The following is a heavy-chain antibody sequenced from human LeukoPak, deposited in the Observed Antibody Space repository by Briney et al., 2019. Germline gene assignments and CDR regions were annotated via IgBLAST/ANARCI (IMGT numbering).Heavy chain of an antibody. CDR2: ISAYNGNT. J-gene: IGHJ4*02. D-gene: IGHD3-16*02. CDR3: ASSDAFGGVTVRSYDY. CDR1: GYTFTSYG. Sequence: GASVKVSCKASGYTFTSYGISWVRQAPGQGLEWMGWISAYNGNTNYAQKLQGRVTMTTDTSTSTAYMELRSLRSDDTAVYYCASSDAFGGVTVRSYDYWGQGTLVTVSS. V-gene: IGHV1-18*01.